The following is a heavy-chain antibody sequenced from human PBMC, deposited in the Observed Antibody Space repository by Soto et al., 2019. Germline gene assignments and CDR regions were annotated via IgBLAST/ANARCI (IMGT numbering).Heavy chain of an antibody. CDR2: IYYSGST. V-gene: IGHV4-31*03. J-gene: IGHJ5*02. CDR3: ARDVGDYYDSSGYFNWFDP. Sequence: QVQLQESGPGLVKPSQTLSLTCTVSGGSISSGGYYWSWIRQHPGKGLEWIGYIYYSGSTYYNPSRKGRVTLSVDPSKNQFSLKLSSVTAADTAVYYCARDVGDYYDSSGYFNWFDPWGQGTLVTVSS. CDR1: GGSISSGGYY. D-gene: IGHD3-22*01.